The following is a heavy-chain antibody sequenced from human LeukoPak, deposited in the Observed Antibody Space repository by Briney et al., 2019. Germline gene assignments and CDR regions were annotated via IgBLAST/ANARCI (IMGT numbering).Heavy chain of an antibody. CDR3: ATDNDFDILTGYYQYYFDY. D-gene: IGHD3-9*01. V-gene: IGHV4-4*07. Sequence: PSETLSLTCTVSGGSLSSYYWSWIRQPAGKGLEWIGRIYTSGSTNYNPSLKSRVTMSVDTSKNQFSLKLSSVTAADTAVYYCATDNDFDILTGYYQYYFDYWGQGTLVTVSS. J-gene: IGHJ4*01. CDR1: GGSLSSYY. CDR2: IYTSGST.